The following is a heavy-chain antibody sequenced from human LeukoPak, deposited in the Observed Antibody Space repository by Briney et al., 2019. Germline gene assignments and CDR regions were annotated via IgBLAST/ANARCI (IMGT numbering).Heavy chain of an antibody. CDR2: ISAYNGNT. J-gene: IGHJ4*02. D-gene: IGHD3-10*01. CDR1: GGTFSSYA. CDR3: ARDGDMVRGDLVDY. V-gene: IGHV1-18*01. Sequence: GASVKVSCKASGGTFSSYAISWVRQAPGQGLEWMGGISAYNGNTNYAQKLQGRDTMTTDTSTSTAYMELRSLRSDDTAVYYCARDGDMVRGDLVDYWGQGTLVTVSS.